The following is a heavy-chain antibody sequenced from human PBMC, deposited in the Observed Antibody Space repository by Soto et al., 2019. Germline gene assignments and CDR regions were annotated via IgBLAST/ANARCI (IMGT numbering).Heavy chain of an antibody. CDR3: TRDVRRDCGG. J-gene: IGHJ4*02. CDR1: GFTFSDYW. D-gene: IGHD2-21*01. CDR2: MNPDGSEQ. V-gene: IGHV3-7*04. Sequence: EVHLVESGGGLVQPGGSLRLSCAASGFTFSDYWMTWVRQAPGRGLEGVANMNPDGSEQYYLDSVKGRFTISRDNAKNSVYWEMSSLGGEDAAVCYCTRDVRRDCGGWGQGAQVMVCS.